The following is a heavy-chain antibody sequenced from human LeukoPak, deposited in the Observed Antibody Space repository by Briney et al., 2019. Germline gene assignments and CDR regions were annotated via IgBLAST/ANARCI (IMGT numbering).Heavy chain of an antibody. Sequence: GGSLRLSCAASGFTFSNYDMNWVRQAPGKGLEWVSSISRSSSYIYYADSVKGRFTISRDNAQNSLYLQMNSLRAEDTAVYYCASEETPYYDFWSGYYTDWGQGTLVTVSS. D-gene: IGHD3-3*01. V-gene: IGHV3-21*01. CDR1: GFTFSNYD. CDR3: ASEETPYYDFWSGYYTD. CDR2: ISRSSSYI. J-gene: IGHJ4*02.